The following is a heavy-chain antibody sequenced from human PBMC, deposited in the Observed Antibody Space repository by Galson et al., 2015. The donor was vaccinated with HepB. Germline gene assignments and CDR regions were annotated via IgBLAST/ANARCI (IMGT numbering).Heavy chain of an antibody. Sequence: LSLTCTVSGGSISSSSYYWGWIRQPPGKGLEWIGSIYYSGSTYYNPSLKSRVTISVDTSKNQFSLKLSSVTAADTAVYYCARLRLLRRGYYYYGMDVWGQGTTVTVSS. J-gene: IGHJ6*02. CDR3: ARLRLLRRGYYYYGMDV. D-gene: IGHD2-15*01. V-gene: IGHV4-39*07. CDR2: IYYSGST. CDR1: GGSISSSSYY.